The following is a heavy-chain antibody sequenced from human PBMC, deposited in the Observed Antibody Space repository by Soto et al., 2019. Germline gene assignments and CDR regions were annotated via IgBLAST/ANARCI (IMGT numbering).Heavy chain of an antibody. CDR1: GFTFSSHG. Sequence: EAQLLESGGDWAQPGGSLRLSCAASGFTFSSHGMSWVRQAPGKGLEWIAVLSRGGGTTYYADSVKGRFTISRDNSKNTPDLLVNSMKVDDTAVYYCAKEGQYRTYEFDFWGQGTLVTVSS. J-gene: IGHJ4*02. V-gene: IGHV3-23*01. CDR3: AKEGQYRTYEFDF. CDR2: LSRGGGTT. D-gene: IGHD1-1*01.